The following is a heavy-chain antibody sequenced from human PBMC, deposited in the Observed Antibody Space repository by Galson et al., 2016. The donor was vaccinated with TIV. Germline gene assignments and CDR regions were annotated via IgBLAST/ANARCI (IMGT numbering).Heavy chain of an antibody. CDR2: MNPNSGNA. V-gene: IGHV1-8*01. Sequence: SVKVSCKASGYTFNNYDISWVRQATGQGLEWMGWMNPNSGNAGYAQKFQGRVTMTSNTSVNTAYMEVRSLRFEDTAVYYCARARRGYCSGGSCLPGYWCQGTLVTVSS. D-gene: IGHD2-15*01. J-gene: IGHJ4*02. CDR1: GYTFNNYD. CDR3: ARARRGYCSGGSCLPGY.